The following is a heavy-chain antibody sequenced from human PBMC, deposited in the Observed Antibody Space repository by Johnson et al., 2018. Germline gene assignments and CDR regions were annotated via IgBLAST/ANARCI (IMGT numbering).Heavy chain of an antibody. CDR3: AKDRPRLACGYGSGSYYNSPYYYYYMDV. CDR1: GFTFSSYA. Sequence: QVQLVQSGGGVVQPGRSXRLSCAASGFTFSSYAMHWVRQAPGKGLEWVAVISHDESNKNYADSVRGGFTISRDNYNNKQYLQMNSLKPEDTGVYYWAKDRPRLACGYGSGSYYNSPYYYYYMDVWGKGTTVTVSS. V-gene: IGHV3-30-3*01. D-gene: IGHD3-10*01. J-gene: IGHJ6*03. CDR2: ISHDESNK.